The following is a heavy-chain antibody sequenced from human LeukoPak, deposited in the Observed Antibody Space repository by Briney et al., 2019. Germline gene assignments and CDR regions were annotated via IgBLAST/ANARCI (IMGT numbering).Heavy chain of an antibody. Sequence: PSQTLSLTCTVSGGSISSGDYYWSWIRQPPGKGLEWIGYIYYSGSTYYNPSVKSRVTISVDTSKNQFSLKLSSVTAADTAVYYCARLNSPGNYDLTYFDYWGQGTLVTVSS. CDR1: GGSISSGDYY. D-gene: IGHD4-11*01. CDR2: IYYSGST. V-gene: IGHV4-30-4*01. CDR3: ARLNSPGNYDLTYFDY. J-gene: IGHJ4*02.